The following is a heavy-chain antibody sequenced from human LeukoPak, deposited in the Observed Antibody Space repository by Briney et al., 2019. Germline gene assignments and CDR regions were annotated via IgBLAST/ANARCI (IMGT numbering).Heavy chain of an antibody. CDR3: TTASYYYGSGPIDY. V-gene: IGHV3-15*01. CDR2: IKSKTDGGTT. D-gene: IGHD3-10*01. Sequence: PGGALRLSCAASVFTFSNALMSWGRQAPGKGLEWVGRIKSKTDGGTTDYAAPVKGRFTISRDDSKNTLYLQMNSLKTEDTAVYYCTTASYYYGSGPIDYWGQGTLVTVSS. J-gene: IGHJ4*02. CDR1: VFTFSNAL.